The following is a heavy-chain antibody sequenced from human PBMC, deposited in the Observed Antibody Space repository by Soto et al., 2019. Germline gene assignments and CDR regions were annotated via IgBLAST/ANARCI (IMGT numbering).Heavy chain of an antibody. CDR3: AKDVHLVVVRYFDY. V-gene: IGHV3-23*01. CDR1: GFTFKSYA. J-gene: IGHJ4*02. D-gene: IGHD2-21*01. Sequence: EVQLLESGGGLVQPGGSLRLSCAASGFTFKSYAMSWVRQAPGKGLEWVSVVSGRGDSTYYADSVRGRFTISRDNSKNTVYLQMNSLRAEDTAVYYCAKDVHLVVVRYFDYWGQGTLVTVSS. CDR2: VSGRGDST.